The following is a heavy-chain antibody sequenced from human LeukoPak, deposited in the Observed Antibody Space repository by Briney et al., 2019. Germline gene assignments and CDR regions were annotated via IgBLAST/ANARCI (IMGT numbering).Heavy chain of an antibody. J-gene: IGHJ5*02. Sequence: SETLSLTCTVSGGSISSYYWSWIRQPPGKGLEWIGYIYTSGSTNYNPSLKSRVTISVDTSKNQFSLKLSSVTVADTAVYYCARGIAAAGPWTPWGQGTLVTVSS. CDR1: GGSISSYY. D-gene: IGHD6-13*01. CDR3: ARGIAAAGPWTP. CDR2: IYTSGST. V-gene: IGHV4-4*09.